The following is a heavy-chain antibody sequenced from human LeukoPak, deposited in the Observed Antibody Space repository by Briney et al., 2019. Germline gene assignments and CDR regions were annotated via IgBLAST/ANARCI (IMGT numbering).Heavy chain of an antibody. V-gene: IGHV3-23*01. D-gene: IGHD2-2*01. CDR2: ISGRGDNT. CDR1: GFTFSNYA. Sequence: GGSLRLSCAASGFTFSNYAVSWVRQAPGKGLKWVSAISGRGDNTYYADSVRGRFTISRDNSKNTLYLQMNSLRAEDTAVYYCARDTSAFLTGYYYMDVWGKGTTVTVSS. J-gene: IGHJ6*03. CDR3: ARDTSAFLTGYYYMDV.